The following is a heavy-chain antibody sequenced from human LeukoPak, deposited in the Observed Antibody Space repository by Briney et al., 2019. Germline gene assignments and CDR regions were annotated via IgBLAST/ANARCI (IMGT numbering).Heavy chain of an antibody. V-gene: IGHV3-43D*03. CDR2: ISWDASGT. J-gene: IGHJ6*03. CDR1: GFNFGHYA. Sequence: GGSLRLSCAASGFNFGHYAMQWVRQAPGKCLEWVSLISWDASGTYYADSVKGRFTISRDNSKNSLSLQMNSLRPEDTALYYCAKERRGYYMDVWGKGTTVTVSS. CDR3: AKERRGYYMDV. D-gene: IGHD3-10*01.